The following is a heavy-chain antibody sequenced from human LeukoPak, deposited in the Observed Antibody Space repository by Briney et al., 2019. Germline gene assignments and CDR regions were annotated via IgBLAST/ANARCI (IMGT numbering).Heavy chain of an antibody. CDR2: ITSGGTTI. D-gene: IGHD4-17*01. CDR3: ARDYGDYAFDS. J-gene: IGHJ4*02. Sequence: GGSLRLSCAASGFTFSVYQMTWIRQAPGKGLEWVSYITSGGTTIFYADSVKGRFTISRDNAKNSLFLQMDSLRADDTAVYYCARDYGDYAFDSWGQGTLVTVSS. V-gene: IGHV3-11*04. CDR1: GFTFSVYQ.